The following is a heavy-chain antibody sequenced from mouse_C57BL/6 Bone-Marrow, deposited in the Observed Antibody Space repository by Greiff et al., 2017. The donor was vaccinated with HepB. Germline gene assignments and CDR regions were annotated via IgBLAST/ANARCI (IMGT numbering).Heavy chain of an antibody. V-gene: IGHV1-15*01. CDR1: GYTFTDYE. Sequence: VQLQESGAELVRPGASVTLSCKASGYTFTDYEMHWVKQTPVHGLEWIGAIDPETGGTAYNQKFKGKAILTADKSSSTAYMEIRSLTSEDSAVYYCTRADGYYLYWYFDVWGTGTTVTVSS. CDR3: TRADGYYLYWYFDV. CDR2: IDPETGGT. J-gene: IGHJ1*03. D-gene: IGHD2-3*01.